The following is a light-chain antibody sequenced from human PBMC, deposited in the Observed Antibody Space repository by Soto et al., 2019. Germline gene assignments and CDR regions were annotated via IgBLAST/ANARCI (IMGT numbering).Light chain of an antibody. Sequence: QSALTQPPSVSGSPGQSVTISCTGTSSDIGNYNYVYWYQQAPCTAPKLMIFEVSNRPSGVPDRFSGSKSGNTASLTISGLQAEDEADYYCASNTGTLVFGGGTKLTVL. V-gene: IGLV2-18*02. CDR2: EVS. CDR3: ASNTGTLV. J-gene: IGLJ3*02. CDR1: SSDIGNYNY.